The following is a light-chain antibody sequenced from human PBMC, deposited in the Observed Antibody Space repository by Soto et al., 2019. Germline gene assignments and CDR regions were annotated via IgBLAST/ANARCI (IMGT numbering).Light chain of an antibody. CDR3: QQRSEWPLT. Sequence: EIVLTQSPVTLSLSPGERATLSCRASQSVDSDLAWYQHTPGQAPRLLIYGASDRATGIPARFSGSGSGTDFTLTISSLEPEDFAVYYCQQRSEWPLTFGGGTKVEIK. J-gene: IGKJ4*01. CDR2: GAS. V-gene: IGKV3-11*01. CDR1: QSVDSD.